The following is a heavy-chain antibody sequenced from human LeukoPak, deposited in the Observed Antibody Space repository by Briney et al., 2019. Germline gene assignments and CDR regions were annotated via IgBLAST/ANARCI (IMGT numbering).Heavy chain of an antibody. D-gene: IGHD5-12*01. CDR1: GYSISSGYY. CDR2: VYHVGTT. V-gene: IGHV4-38-2*02. J-gene: IGHJ5*02. CDR3: ASAGGLRPNWFDP. Sequence: SETLSLTCTVSGYSISSGYYWGWIRQPPGKGLEWIGVYHVGTTDYNPSLKSRVTISVDTSKNQFSLKLSSVTAADTAVYYCASAGGLRPNWFDPWGQGTLVTVSS.